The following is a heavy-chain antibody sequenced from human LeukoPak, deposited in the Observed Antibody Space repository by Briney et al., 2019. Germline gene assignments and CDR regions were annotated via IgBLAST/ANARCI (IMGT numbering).Heavy chain of an antibody. CDR1: GYTFTGYA. CDR2: IIPILGIA. V-gene: IGHV1-69*04. Sequence: SVKVSCKASGYTFTGYAISWVRQAPGQGLEWMGRIIPILGIANYAQKFQGRVTITADKSTSTAYMELSSLRSEDTAVYYCATRISGYYHFGYWGQGTLVTVSS. J-gene: IGHJ4*02. CDR3: ATRISGYYHFGY. D-gene: IGHD3-22*01.